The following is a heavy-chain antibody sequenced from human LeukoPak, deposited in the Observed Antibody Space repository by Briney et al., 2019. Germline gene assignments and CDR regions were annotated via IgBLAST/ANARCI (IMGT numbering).Heavy chain of an antibody. Sequence: PGGSLRLSCAASGFTFSSYSMNWVRQAPGKGLEWVSSISSSSSYIYYADSVKGRFTISRDNSKNTLYLQMNSLRAEDTAVYYCAKIAGSVLRFLAHAFDIWGQGTMVTVSS. D-gene: IGHD3-3*01. CDR2: ISSSSSYI. J-gene: IGHJ3*02. CDR3: AKIAGSVLRFLAHAFDI. CDR1: GFTFSSYS. V-gene: IGHV3-21*04.